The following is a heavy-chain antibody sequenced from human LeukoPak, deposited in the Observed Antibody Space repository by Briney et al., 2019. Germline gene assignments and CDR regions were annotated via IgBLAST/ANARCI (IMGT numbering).Heavy chain of an antibody. V-gene: IGHV3-23*01. Sequence: HPGGSLRLSCAASGFTLSSYAMSWVRQGPGKGLGWVSAISVSGNTYHADSVKGRFTLSRDSSKKTLYLQMNSLRAEDTAVYYCARDLGLRGLDYWGQGTLVTVSS. D-gene: IGHD4-17*01. J-gene: IGHJ4*02. CDR3: ARDLGLRGLDY. CDR1: GFTLSSYA. CDR2: ISVSGNT.